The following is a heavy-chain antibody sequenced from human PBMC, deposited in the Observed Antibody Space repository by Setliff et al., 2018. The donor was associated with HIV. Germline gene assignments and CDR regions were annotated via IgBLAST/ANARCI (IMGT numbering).Heavy chain of an antibody. V-gene: IGHV3-21*01. CDR1: GFTFSSYS. CDR2: INSDSNYI. CDR3: ATRPPTDY. J-gene: IGHJ4*02. Sequence: GASVKVSCAASGFTFSSYSMTWVRQAPGKGLEWVASINSDSNYISYADSVKGRFTTFRDNAKNSLYLQMKSLRAEDTAVYYCATRPPTDYWGQGTLVTVSS.